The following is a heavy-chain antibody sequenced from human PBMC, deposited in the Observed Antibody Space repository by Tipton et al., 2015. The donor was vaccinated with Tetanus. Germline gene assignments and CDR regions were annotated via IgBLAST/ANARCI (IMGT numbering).Heavy chain of an antibody. CDR3: ARDPVLGIGTR. J-gene: IGHJ4*02. CDR1: GFTFSTTA. D-gene: IGHD2-21*01. CDR2: ISDSGERT. Sequence: SLRLSCAASGFTFSTTAMSWVRQAPGKGLEWVSAISDSGERTYYAHSMKGRFIISRDNAKNSIYLEMSSLRAEDTAVYYCARDPVLGIGTRWGQGTLVIVSS. V-gene: IGHV3-23*01.